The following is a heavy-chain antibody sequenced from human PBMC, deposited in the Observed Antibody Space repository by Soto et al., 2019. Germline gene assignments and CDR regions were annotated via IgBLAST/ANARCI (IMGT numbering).Heavy chain of an antibody. Sequence: SETLSLTCTISCASTGGFYWSCIRQSPGKGLEWIGYVYSAGSTKYNPSLQSRVAISIDTSKRQFSLKLTSVTAADTALYYCARHWWSSGSYLVFDSWGQGALVTVSS. J-gene: IGHJ4*02. V-gene: IGHV4-59*08. CDR3: ARHWWSSGSYLVFDS. CDR2: VYSAGST. CDR1: CASTGGFY. D-gene: IGHD6-19*01.